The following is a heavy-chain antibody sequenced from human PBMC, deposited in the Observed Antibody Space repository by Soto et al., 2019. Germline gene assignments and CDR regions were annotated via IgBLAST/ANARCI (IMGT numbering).Heavy chain of an antibody. CDR2: IHYGGST. Sequence: SETLSLTCSVSGGSISSADHLWSWIRQPPGKGLEWIGYIHYGGSTYHNASLKSRISMSVDTSKNHFSLQLSSVTAADTAMYYCAREPGYGLGALDIWGQGTTVTVSS. D-gene: IGHD5-12*01. V-gene: IGHV4-30-4*01. CDR1: GGSISSADHL. CDR3: AREPGYGLGALDI. J-gene: IGHJ3*02.